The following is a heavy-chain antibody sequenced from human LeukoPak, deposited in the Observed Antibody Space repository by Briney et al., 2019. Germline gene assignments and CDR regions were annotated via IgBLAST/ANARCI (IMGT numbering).Heavy chain of an antibody. V-gene: IGHV4-30-4*01. CDR2: IFYSGST. CDR1: GGSISSGDYY. Sequence: SQTLSLTCTVSGGSISSGDYYCSWIRQPPGKGLEWIAYIFYSGSTYYNPSLKSRVTISLDTSKNQFSLKLSSVAAADTAVYYCARRGQAYDSSGYFFDFWGQGTLFTVSS. J-gene: IGHJ4*01. CDR3: ARRGQAYDSSGYFFDF. D-gene: IGHD3-22*01.